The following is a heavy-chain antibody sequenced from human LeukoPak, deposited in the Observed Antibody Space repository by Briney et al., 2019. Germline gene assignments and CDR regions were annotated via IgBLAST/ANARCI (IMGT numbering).Heavy chain of an antibody. D-gene: IGHD3-22*01. Sequence: PGGSLRLSCAASGFTFSSYGMHWVRQAPGKGLEWVAVIWYDGSNKYYADSVKGRFTISRDNSKNTLYLQMNSLRAEDTAVYYCARCPYYDSSAKDYWGQGTLVTVSS. J-gene: IGHJ4*02. CDR1: GFTFSSYG. CDR2: IWYDGSNK. CDR3: ARCPYYDSSAKDY. V-gene: IGHV3-33*01.